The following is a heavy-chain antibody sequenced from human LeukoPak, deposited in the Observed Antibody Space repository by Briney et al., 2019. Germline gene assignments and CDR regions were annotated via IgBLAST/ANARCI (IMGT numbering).Heavy chain of an antibody. J-gene: IGHJ5*02. CDR1: GGSISSGGYY. V-gene: IGHV4-31*03. CDR2: IYYSGST. CDR3: AGLLGRAARRGFWFDP. Sequence: SQTLSLTCTVSGGSISSGGYYWSWIRQHPGKGLEWIGYIYYSGSTYYNPSLKSRVTISVDTSKNQFSLKLSSVTAADTAVYYCAGLLGRAARRGFWFDPWGQGTLVTVSS. D-gene: IGHD6-6*01.